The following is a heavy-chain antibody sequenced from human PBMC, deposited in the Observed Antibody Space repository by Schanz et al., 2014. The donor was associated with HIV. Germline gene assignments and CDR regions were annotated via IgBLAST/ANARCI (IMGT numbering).Heavy chain of an antibody. J-gene: IGHJ6*02. D-gene: IGHD3-3*01. Sequence: VQLVESGGGLVQPGRSLRLSCAASGFTFDDFAMHWVRQAPGKGLEWVAVTWYDGSNKYYADSVKGRFTISRDNSKNTLYLQMNSLRAEDTAVYYCARDWRPNYDFWSGSIGVIGMDVWGQGTTVTVSS. CDR3: ARDWRPNYDFWSGSIGVIGMDV. V-gene: IGHV3-33*08. CDR1: GFTFDDFA. CDR2: TWYDGSNK.